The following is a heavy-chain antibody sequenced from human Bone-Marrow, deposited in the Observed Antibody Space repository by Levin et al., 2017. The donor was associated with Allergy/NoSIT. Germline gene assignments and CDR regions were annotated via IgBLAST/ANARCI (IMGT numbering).Heavy chain of an antibody. V-gene: IGHV3-23*01. D-gene: IGHD6-19*01. J-gene: IGHJ4*02. CDR1: GFTFRNYI. Sequence: GGSLRLSCAASGFTFRNYIMSWVRQAPGKGLEWVSGIGADGGGTTYADSVRGRFTNSRDNSKNTLYLQVSSLRDEDTAVYYCVKGDRSSGWPDWGQGTLVTVSS. CDR3: VKGDRSSGWPD. CDR2: IGADGGGT.